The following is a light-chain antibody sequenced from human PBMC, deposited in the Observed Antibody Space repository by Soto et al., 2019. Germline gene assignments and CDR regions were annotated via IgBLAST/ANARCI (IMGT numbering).Light chain of an antibody. CDR2: DDS. CDR3: QAWESSSDHVV. CDR1: LIGSKT. V-gene: IGLV3-21*02. Sequence: SYELTQPPSVSVAPGQTARITCGGILIGSKTVHWYQQRPGQAPVLVVYDDSDRPSGIPERFSGYNSGNTATLTISRVEAGDDAEYYCQAWESSSDHVVFGGGTKVTV. J-gene: IGLJ2*01.